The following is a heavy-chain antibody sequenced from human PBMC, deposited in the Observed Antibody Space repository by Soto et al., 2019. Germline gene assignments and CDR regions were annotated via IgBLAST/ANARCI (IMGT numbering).Heavy chain of an antibody. Sequence: QVHLVESGGGVVQPGRSLRLSCAASGFTFSTYAMHWVRQAPGNGLEWVAVISYDGTNKYYADSVRGRFTISRDNSKNTLFLQMNSLRAEDTAVYYCAKDGGGYNYGYVMLDKYYYGMDVWGQGTRVTVSS. CDR3: AKDGGGYNYGYVMLDKYYYGMDV. CDR2: ISYDGTNK. D-gene: IGHD5-18*01. CDR1: GFTFSTYA. V-gene: IGHV3-30-3*01. J-gene: IGHJ6*02.